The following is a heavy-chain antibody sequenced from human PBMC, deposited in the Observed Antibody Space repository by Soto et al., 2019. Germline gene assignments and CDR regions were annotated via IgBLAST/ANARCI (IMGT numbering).Heavy chain of an antibody. D-gene: IGHD5-12*01. CDR1: VGNYE. CDR2: ITHDGGVT. V-gene: IGHV3-48*03. CDR3: ARGCVDGTHFAS. Sequence: EVQLVESGGGLIQAGGSLRLSCVASVGNYEMNWVRQAPGKGLEWLALITHDGGVTHYADSVKGRFTISRDNAKNTLYLQMNGLRDEDTSIYYCARGCVDGTHFASWGQGALVTVYS. J-gene: IGHJ4*02.